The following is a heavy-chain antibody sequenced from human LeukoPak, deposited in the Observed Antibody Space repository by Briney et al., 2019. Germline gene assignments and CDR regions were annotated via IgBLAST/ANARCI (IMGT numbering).Heavy chain of an antibody. CDR3: STGGYYFDY. CDR1: GFTFSNAW. Sequence: GGSLRLSCVGTGFTFSNAWMNWVRQAPGKGLEWVGRIKSKPDGGTIDYAAPVKGRFTIPRDDSKNTVYLQMNSLETDDTAVYFCSTGGYYFDYWGQGTLVTVSS. CDR2: IKSKPDGGTI. J-gene: IGHJ4*02. V-gene: IGHV3-15*07.